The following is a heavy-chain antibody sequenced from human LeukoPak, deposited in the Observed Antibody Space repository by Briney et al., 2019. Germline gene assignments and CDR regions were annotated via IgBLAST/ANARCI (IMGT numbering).Heavy chain of an antibody. CDR3: ARGVAAAGPEFGY. CDR1: GGSFSGYY. V-gene: IGHV4-34*01. CDR2: INHSGGT. J-gene: IGHJ4*02. D-gene: IGHD6-13*01. Sequence: SETLSLTCAVYGGSFSGYYWSWIRQPPGKGLEWIGEINHSGGTNYNLSLKSRVTISVDTSKNQFSLKLSSVTAADTAVYYCARGVAAAGPEFGYWGQGTLVTVSS.